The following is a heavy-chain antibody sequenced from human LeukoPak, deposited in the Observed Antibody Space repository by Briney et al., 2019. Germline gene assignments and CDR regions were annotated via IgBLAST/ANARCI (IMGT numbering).Heavy chain of an antibody. CDR1: GFTFGNHW. J-gene: IGHJ6*03. CDR3: ARGPNYYDSGFMDV. Sequence: PGGCLRLSCAASGFTFGNHWMHWVRQAPGKGLVWVSRISSDGRTTTYADYVKGRFTISRDNARNTLYVQMNSLRAEDTAVYYCARGPNYYDSGFMDVWGKGTTVTVSS. D-gene: IGHD3-22*01. V-gene: IGHV3-74*01. CDR2: ISSDGRTT.